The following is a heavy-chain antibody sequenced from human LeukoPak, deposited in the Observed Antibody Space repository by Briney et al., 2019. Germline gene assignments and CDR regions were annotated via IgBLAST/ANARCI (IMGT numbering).Heavy chain of an antibody. V-gene: IGHV3-48*01. J-gene: IGHJ4*02. D-gene: IGHD2-15*01. CDR3: TTDPWLTPTYSDYFNY. Sequence: PGGSLRLSCAASGFTFSSYSMNWVRQAPGKGLEWVSYISSSSSTIYYADSVKGRFTISRDNAKNSLYLQMNSLKIEDTAVYYCTTDPWLTPTYSDYFNYWGQGTLVTVSS. CDR1: GFTFSSYS. CDR2: ISSSSSTI.